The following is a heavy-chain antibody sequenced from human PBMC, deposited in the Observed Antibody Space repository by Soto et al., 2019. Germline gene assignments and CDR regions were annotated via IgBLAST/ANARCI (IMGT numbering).Heavy chain of an antibody. J-gene: IGHJ4*02. Sequence: QVQLVQSGAEVKKPGSSVKVSCKASGGTFSSYAISWVRQAPGQGLEWMGGINPNSGGTNYAQKFQGWVTMTRDTSISTAYMELSRLRSDDTAVYYCARDLDSGSDYWGQGTLVTVSS. V-gene: IGHV1-2*04. CDR2: INPNSGGT. CDR1: GGTFSSYA. CDR3: ARDLDSGSDY. D-gene: IGHD1-26*01.